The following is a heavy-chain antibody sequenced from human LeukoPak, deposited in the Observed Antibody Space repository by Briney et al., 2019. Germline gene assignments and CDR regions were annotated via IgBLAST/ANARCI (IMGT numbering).Heavy chain of an antibody. CDR2: FDPEDGET. CDR1: GYTLTELS. J-gene: IGHJ5*02. D-gene: IGHD3-22*01. V-gene: IGHV1-24*01. Sequence: GASVKVSCKVSGYTLTELSMHWVRQAPGKGLEWMGGFDPEDGETIYAQKFQGRVTMTEDTSTDTAYMELSSLRSEDTAVYYCATKNDSSGPRGWFDPWSQGTLVTVSS. CDR3: ATKNDSSGPRGWFDP.